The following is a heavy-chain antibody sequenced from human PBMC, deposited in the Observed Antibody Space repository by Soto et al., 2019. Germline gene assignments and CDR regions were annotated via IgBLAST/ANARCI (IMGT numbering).Heavy chain of an antibody. J-gene: IGHJ6*02. Sequence: ASVKVSCKASGYTFTNSGISWVRQAPGQGLEWMGWIGAYNGHTKYAQKLQGRVTMTADTSTGTAYMELRSLKSDDTAVYYCAREDYYASSGSLNVRYYFGMDVWGQGTTVTVSS. V-gene: IGHV1-18*01. D-gene: IGHD3-22*01. CDR1: GYTFTNSG. CDR3: AREDYYASSGSLNVRYYFGMDV. CDR2: IGAYNGHT.